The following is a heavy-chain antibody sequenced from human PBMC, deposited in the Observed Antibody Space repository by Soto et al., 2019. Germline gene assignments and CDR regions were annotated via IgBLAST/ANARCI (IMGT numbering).Heavy chain of an antibody. Sequence: SVKVSCKASGGTFSSYAISWVRQAPGQGLEWMGGIIPIFGTANYAQKFQGRVTITADESTSTAYMELSSLRSEDTAVYYCARGTIVVVTLSYGMDVWGQGTTVTVSS. CDR1: GGTFSSYA. CDR3: ARGTIVVVTLSYGMDV. J-gene: IGHJ6*02. CDR2: IIPIFGTA. D-gene: IGHD3-22*01. V-gene: IGHV1-69*13.